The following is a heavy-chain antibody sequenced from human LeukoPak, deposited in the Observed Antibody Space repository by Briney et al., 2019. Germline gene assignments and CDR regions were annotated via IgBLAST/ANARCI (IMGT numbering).Heavy chain of an antibody. CDR2: ISSSSSYI. V-gene: IGHV3-21*01. CDR1: GFTFSSYS. D-gene: IGHD1-26*01. Sequence: GGSLRLSCAASGFTFSSYSMNWVRQAPGKGLEWVSSISSSSSYIHYADSVKGRFTISRDNAKNSLYLQMYSLRAEDSAVYYCALLVGATLDFDYWGQGTLVTVSS. J-gene: IGHJ4*02. CDR3: ALLVGATLDFDY.